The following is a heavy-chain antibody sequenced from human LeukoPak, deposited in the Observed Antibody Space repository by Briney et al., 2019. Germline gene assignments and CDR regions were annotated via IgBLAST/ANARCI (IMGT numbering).Heavy chain of an antibody. CDR2: MNPNSGNT. CDR1: GYTFTSYD. D-gene: IGHD6-13*01. J-gene: IGHJ4*02. Sequence: WASVKVSCKASGYTFTSYDINWVRQATGQGLEWMGWMNPNSGNTGYAQKFQGRVTITRNTSISTAYMELSSLRSEDTAVYYCARAGYSASWYQDWGQGTLVTVSS. V-gene: IGHV1-8*03. CDR3: ARAGYSASWYQD.